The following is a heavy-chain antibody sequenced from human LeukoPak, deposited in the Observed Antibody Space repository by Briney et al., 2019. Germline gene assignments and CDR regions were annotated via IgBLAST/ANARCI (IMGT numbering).Heavy chain of an antibody. Sequence: SQTLSLTCAISVDSVSSNSVAWNWIRQSPSRGLEWLGRTYYRSKWFNEYAESVKSRITIYPDTSKNQFSLQLNLVTPEDTAVYYCTRGNYRNWFDPWGQGTLVTVSS. CDR3: TRGNYRNWFDP. D-gene: IGHD5-24*01. V-gene: IGHV6-1*01. CDR2: TYYRSKWFN. CDR1: VDSVSSNSVA. J-gene: IGHJ5*02.